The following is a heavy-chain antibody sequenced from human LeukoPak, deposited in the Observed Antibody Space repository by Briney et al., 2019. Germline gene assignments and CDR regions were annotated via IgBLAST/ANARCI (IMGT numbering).Heavy chain of an antibody. V-gene: IGHV3-30*02. D-gene: IGHD3-22*01. CDR1: GFTFDDYG. CDR3: ANLIGTYYYYYMDV. Sequence: GGSLRLSCAASGFTFDDYGMSWVRQAPGKGLEWVAFIGYDGNNIYYGDSVKGRFTISRDNSRNTLYLEMNSLRSEDTAVYYCANLIGTYYYYYMDVWGRGTTVIVSS. CDR2: IGYDGNNI. J-gene: IGHJ6*03.